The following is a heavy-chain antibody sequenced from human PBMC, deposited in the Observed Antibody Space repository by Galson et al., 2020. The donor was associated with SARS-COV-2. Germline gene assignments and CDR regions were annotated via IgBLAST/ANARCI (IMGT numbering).Heavy chain of an antibody. CDR2: IYYSGST. J-gene: IGHJ4*02. CDR3: ARVPRTIFGVFTHFDC. CDR1: GGSISSGGYY. V-gene: IGHV4-31*03. Sequence: SETLSLTCTVSGGSISSGGYYWSWIRQHPGKGLEWIGYIYYSGSTYYNPSLKSRVTISVDTSKNQFSLKLSSVTAADTAVYYCARVPRTIFGVFTHFDCWGQGTLVTFSS. D-gene: IGHD3-3*01.